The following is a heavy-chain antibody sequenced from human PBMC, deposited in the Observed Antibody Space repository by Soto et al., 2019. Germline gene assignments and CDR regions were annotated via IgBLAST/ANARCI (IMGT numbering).Heavy chain of an antibody. CDR2: INSGSTII. CDR3: ARDRGDPRKYYFDS. CDR1: GFTFNGYG. Sequence: SGGGLVQPGGSLRLSCAASGFTFNGYGMNWVRQGPGKGLEWVSYINSGSTIIYYADSMKGRFTISRDNAENSLYLQMNSLGDDDTAVYYCARDRGDPRKYYFDSWGQGALVTVSS. J-gene: IGHJ4*02. V-gene: IGHV3-48*02.